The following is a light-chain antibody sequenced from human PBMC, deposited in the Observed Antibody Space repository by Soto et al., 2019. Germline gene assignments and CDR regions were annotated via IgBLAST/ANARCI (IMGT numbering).Light chain of an antibody. V-gene: IGKV3-20*01. CDR3: HQYSSSPPFT. CDR1: QTITRNF. Sequence: EIVLTQSPGTLSLSPGERATLSCRASQTITRNFLAWYQQKPGQAPRLLMSGASTRVTGIPDTFSGGGAATEFTLTISRLEPEDFAVYYCHQYSSSPPFTFGHGTKVDIK. J-gene: IGKJ3*01. CDR2: GAS.